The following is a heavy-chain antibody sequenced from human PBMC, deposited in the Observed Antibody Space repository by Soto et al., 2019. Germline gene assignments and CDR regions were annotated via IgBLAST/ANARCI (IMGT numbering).Heavy chain of an antibody. D-gene: IGHD3-16*01. V-gene: IGHV3-23*01. CDR3: AKDRIMGSTTFWGMDV. J-gene: IGHJ6*02. CDR2: IIGSGGRT. Sequence: EVQLLESGGGLVQPGGSLRLSCAASGFTFSSYAMSWVRQAPGKGLERVSAIIGSGGRTYYADSVKGRFTISRDNSKNTLYLQMNSLRVEDTAVYYCAKDRIMGSTTFWGMDVWGQGTTVTVSS. CDR1: GFTFSSYA.